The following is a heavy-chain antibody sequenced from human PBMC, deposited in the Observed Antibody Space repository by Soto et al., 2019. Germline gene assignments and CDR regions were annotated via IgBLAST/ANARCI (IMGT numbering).Heavy chain of an antibody. J-gene: IGHJ6*02. CDR3: ARPRTEGIRYFDWPPPDGYYYGMDV. CDR2: INAGNGNT. D-gene: IGHD3-9*01. Sequence: ASVKVSCKASGYTFTSYAMHWVRQAPGQRLEWMGWINAGNGNTKYSQKFQGRVTITADKSTSTAYMELSSLRSEDTAVFYCARPRTEGIRYFDWPPPDGYYYGMDVWGQGTTVTVSS. CDR1: GYTFTSYA. V-gene: IGHV1-3*01.